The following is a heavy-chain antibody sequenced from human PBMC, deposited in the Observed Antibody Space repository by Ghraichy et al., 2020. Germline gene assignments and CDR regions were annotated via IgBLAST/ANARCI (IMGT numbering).Heavy chain of an antibody. CDR1: GYTFTSYG. CDR2: ISAYNGNT. D-gene: IGHD3-22*01. J-gene: IGHJ4*02. CDR3: AREVGRYYYDSSGYYYGY. Sequence: ASVKVSCKASGYTFTSYGISWVRQAPGQGLEWMGWISAYNGNTNYAQKLQGRVTMTTDTSTSTAYMELRSLRSDDTAVYYCAREVGRYYYDSSGYYYGYWGQGTLVTVSS. V-gene: IGHV1-18*01.